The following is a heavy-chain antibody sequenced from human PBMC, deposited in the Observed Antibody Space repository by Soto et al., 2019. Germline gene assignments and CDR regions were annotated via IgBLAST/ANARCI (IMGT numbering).Heavy chain of an antibody. V-gene: IGHV1-18*01. Sequence: QVHLVQSGAEVKKPGASVKVSCKASGYTFTSYAISWVRQAPGQGLEWMGWISAYNGNTNYAQNPQGRVTMTTDASTSTAYMELRSLRYDDTAVYYCARDFTGWPPDGVDYWGQGTQVTVSS. CDR3: ARDFTGWPPDGVDY. J-gene: IGHJ4*02. CDR2: ISAYNGNT. CDR1: GYTFTSYA. D-gene: IGHD3-16*01.